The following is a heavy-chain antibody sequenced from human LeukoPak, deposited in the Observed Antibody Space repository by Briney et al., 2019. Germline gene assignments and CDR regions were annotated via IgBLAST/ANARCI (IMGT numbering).Heavy chain of an antibody. CDR3: ARENEKTILAVIYYFGMDV. V-gene: IGHV3-23*01. Sequence: GGSLRLSCAASAFTFSSHAMSWVRQAPGKGLQWVSGISSSGGGTYYADSVKGRFTISRDNSRNTLYLQMNSLRAEDTAVYYCARENEKTILAVIYYFGMDVWGQGATVTVSS. J-gene: IGHJ6*02. CDR2: ISSSGGGT. D-gene: IGHD3-3*01. CDR1: AFTFSSHA.